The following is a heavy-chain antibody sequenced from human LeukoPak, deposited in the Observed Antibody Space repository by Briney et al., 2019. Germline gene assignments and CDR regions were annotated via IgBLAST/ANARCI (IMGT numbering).Heavy chain of an antibody. CDR3: AREDCSGGSCYSLSLTPVFHVFDI. Sequence: ASVKVSCKASGYTFTGYYMHWVRQAPGQGLEWMGWINPNSGGTNYAQKFQGGVTMTRDTSISTAYMELSRLRSDDTAVYYCAREDCSGGSCYSLSLTPVFHVFDIWGQGTMVTVSS. V-gene: IGHV1-2*02. CDR1: GYTFTGYY. CDR2: INPNSGGT. D-gene: IGHD2-15*01. J-gene: IGHJ3*02.